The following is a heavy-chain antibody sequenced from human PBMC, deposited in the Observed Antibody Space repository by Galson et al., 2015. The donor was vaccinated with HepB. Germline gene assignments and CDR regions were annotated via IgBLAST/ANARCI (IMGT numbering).Heavy chain of an antibody. D-gene: IGHD6-13*01. J-gene: IGHJ5*02. Sequence: SVKVSCKASGYTFTSYAMHWVRQAPGQRLEWMGWINAGNGNTKYSQKFQGRVTITRDTSASTAYMELSSLRSEDTAVYYCARAVIADTKFDPWSQGTLVTVSS. CDR2: INAGNGNT. CDR1: GYTFTSYA. CDR3: ARAVIADTKFDP. V-gene: IGHV1-3*01.